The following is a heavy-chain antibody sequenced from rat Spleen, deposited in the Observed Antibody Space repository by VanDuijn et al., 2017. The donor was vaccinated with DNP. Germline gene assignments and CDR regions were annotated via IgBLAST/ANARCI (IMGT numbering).Heavy chain of an antibody. CDR3: ALGGDVIWFAS. Sequence: QVQLQQSGAELAKPGSSVKISCKASGYIFTNDYIGWIKQTTGQGLEYIGYIHRGSGGTNYNEKFKGKATLTVDKSSSTAFMQLIGLTSDDSASYYCALGGDVIWFASCCQGTLVPVSS. V-gene: IGHV1-43*01. J-gene: IGHJ3*01. CDR1: GYIFTNDY. CDR2: IHRGSGGT. D-gene: IGHD1-1*01.